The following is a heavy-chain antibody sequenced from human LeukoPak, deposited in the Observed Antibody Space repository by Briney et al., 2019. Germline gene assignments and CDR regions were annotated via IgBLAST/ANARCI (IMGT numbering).Heavy chain of an antibody. D-gene: IGHD2-15*01. Sequence: SGGSLRLSCAASGFTFDSYALHWVRQAPGKGLEWVSGIRWYSRSMEYADSVKGRFTISRDNAKNTLYRQMSSLRAEDTAVYYCAREGNCSGSFDTWGQETMVTVSS. CDR3: AREGNCSGSFDT. CDR2: IRWYSRSM. CDR1: GFTFDSYA. J-gene: IGHJ3*02. V-gene: IGHV3-9*01.